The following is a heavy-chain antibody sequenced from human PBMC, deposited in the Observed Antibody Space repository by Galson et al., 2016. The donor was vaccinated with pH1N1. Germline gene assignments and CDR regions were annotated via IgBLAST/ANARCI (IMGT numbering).Heavy chain of an antibody. D-gene: IGHD3-22*01. V-gene: IGHV3-21*01. CDR1: GFTFSSYP. Sequence: SLRLSCGASGFTFSSYPMNWVRQAPGKGLEWVASISRNSGSIYYRDTVKGRFTISRDNAKNSLFLQMNTLRAEDTAVYFCAREDSSGYGYFDYWGQGTLVTVSS. CDR3: AREDSSGYGYFDY. CDR2: ISRNSGSI. J-gene: IGHJ4*02.